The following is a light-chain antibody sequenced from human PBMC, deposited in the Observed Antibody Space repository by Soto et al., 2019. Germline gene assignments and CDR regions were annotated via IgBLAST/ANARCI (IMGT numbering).Light chain of an antibody. CDR3: QQYGSSPTT. CDR2: GAS. V-gene: IGKV3-20*01. Sequence: EIVLTQSPGTLALSPGARATLSCRASHIVTSNYLAWYQQKPGQAPRLLFFGASIRATGIPDRFSGSGSGTDFTRTISRLEPEDSAVYHCQQYGSSPTTFGQGTKVEIK. J-gene: IGKJ1*01. CDR1: HIVTSNY.